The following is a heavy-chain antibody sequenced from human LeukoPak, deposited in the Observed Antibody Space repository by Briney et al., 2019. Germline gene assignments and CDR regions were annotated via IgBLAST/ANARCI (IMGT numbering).Heavy chain of an antibody. CDR1: GYSFTSYW. CDR2: IHPGDSDV. Sequence: GESLKISCKVSGYSFTSYWVAWVRQMPGKGLEWMGIIHPGDSDVRYSLSFQGQVTVSVDKSISTAYLQWNSLKASDTATYYCAREYWGNLDYWGQGTLVTVSA. CDR3: AREYWGNLDY. V-gene: IGHV5-51*01. D-gene: IGHD7-27*01. J-gene: IGHJ4*02.